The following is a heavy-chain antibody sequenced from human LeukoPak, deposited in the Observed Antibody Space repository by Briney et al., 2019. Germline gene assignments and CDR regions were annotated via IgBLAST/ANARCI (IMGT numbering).Heavy chain of an antibody. J-gene: IGHJ5*02. CDR2: ISSSSSYI. CDR3: ARALGEGWFGELSVYLVAGHWFDP. V-gene: IGHV3-21*01. CDR1: GFTFSNYV. Sequence: GGSLRLSCAASGFTFSNYVMHWVRQAPGKGLEWVSSISSSSSYIYYADSVKGRFTISRDNAKNSLYLQMNSLRAEDTAVYYCARALGEGWFGELSVYLVAGHWFDPWGQGTLVTVSS. D-gene: IGHD3-10*01.